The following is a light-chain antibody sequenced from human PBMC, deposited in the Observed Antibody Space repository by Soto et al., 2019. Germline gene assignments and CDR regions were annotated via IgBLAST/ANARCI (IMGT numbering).Light chain of an antibody. V-gene: IGLV2-14*03. CDR1: SSDVGAYNY. Sequence: QSVLTQPASVSGSPGQSITISCTGTSSDVGAYNYVSWYQQHPGKAPKVMIFDVSNRPSGISNRFSGSKSGNTASLTISGLQAEDEADYYCSAYTGSNTLVFGGGTKLTVL. CDR2: DVS. CDR3: SAYTGSNTLV. J-gene: IGLJ3*02.